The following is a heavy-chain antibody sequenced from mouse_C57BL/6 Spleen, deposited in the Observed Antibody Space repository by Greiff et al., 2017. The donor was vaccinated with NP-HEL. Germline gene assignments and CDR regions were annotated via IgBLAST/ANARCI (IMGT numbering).Heavy chain of an antibody. CDR2: INYDGSST. Sequence: EVMLVESEGGLVQPGSSMKLSCTASGFTFSDYYMAWVRQVPEKGLEWVAIINYDGSSTYYLDSLKSRFIISRDNAKNILYLQMSSLKSEDTATYYYAREFDYYGSSYWYFDVWGTGTTVTVSS. J-gene: IGHJ1*03. D-gene: IGHD1-1*01. CDR1: GFTFSDYY. CDR3: AREFDYYGSSYWYFDV. V-gene: IGHV5-16*01.